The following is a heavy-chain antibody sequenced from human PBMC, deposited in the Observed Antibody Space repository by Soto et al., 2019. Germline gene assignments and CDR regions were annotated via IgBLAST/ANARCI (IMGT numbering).Heavy chain of an antibody. D-gene: IGHD3-3*01. CDR2: ISTKSGNK. J-gene: IGHJ4*02. CDR3: ARSYFDSWTEYSNPVKY. CDR1: GYTFANYD. Sequence: QVQLVQSAAEVKKPGASVKVSCKASGYTFANYDISWVRQAPGQGLEWRGWISTKSGNKEYAQNVQGRVTLTADSATTTVHMELRSLRSDDTAVYYFARSYFDSWTEYSNPVKYWGQGTLVAVSS. V-gene: IGHV1-18*04.